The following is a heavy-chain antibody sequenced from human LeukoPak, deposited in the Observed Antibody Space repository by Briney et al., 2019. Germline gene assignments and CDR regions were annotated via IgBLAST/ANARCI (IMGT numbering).Heavy chain of an antibody. CDR1: GYSFSTYA. V-gene: IGHV1-18*01. CDR2: ISGDNGKT. J-gene: IGHJ4*02. D-gene: IGHD1-26*01. Sequence: ASVKVSCKASGYSFSTYAITWVRQAPGLGLEWMAWISGDNGKTNYAPKLQGRLTMTTDTSTSTAYMELRSLRSDDTAMYYCARVGATYGDPLEYDYWGQGTLVTVSS. CDR3: ARVGATYGDPLEYDY.